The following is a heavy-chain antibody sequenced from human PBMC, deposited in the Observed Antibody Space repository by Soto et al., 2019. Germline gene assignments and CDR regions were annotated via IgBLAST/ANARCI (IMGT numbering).Heavy chain of an antibody. CDR2: VSPNGQGI. V-gene: IGHV3-23*01. CDR1: GFTRGRYG. D-gene: IGHD3-10*01. Sequence: PGGSLRLSCAASGFTRGRYGMSWVRQAPGKGLEWVSAVSPNGQGISYADSVRGRFTISRDFSKNTVFLHMDSLRAEDTAVYYCAKDRDYPRDYFHYWGQGTLVTVSS. J-gene: IGHJ4*02. CDR3: AKDRDYPRDYFHY.